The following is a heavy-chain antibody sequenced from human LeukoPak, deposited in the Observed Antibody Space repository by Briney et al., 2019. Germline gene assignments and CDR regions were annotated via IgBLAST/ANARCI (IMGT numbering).Heavy chain of an antibody. CDR2: IKSKTDGGTT. CDR3: ITDSGKGGY. D-gene: IGHD2-15*01. V-gene: IGHV3-15*01. CDR1: GFTFSNAW. Sequence: GGSLRLSCAASGFTFSNAWMSWVRQAPGKGLEWVCRIKSKTDGGTTDYAAPVKGRFTISRDDSKNTLYLQMNSLKTEDTAVYYCITDSGKGGYWGQGTLVTVSS. J-gene: IGHJ4*02.